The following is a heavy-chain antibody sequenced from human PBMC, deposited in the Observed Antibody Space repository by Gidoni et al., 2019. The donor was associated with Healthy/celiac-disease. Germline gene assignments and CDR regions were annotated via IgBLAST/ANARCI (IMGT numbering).Heavy chain of an antibody. CDR2: ISGSGGST. CDR3: EKGPHGMKVYGSGSYAYGMDV. J-gene: IGHJ6*04. V-gene: IGHV3-23*01. D-gene: IGHD3-10*01. CDR1: EFTFLSYA. Sequence: EVQLLESGGGLVQPGGSLRLSCAASEFTFLSYAMSWVLQAPGKGLECVSGISGSGGSTYYADSVKGRFTISRDNSKNTMYLQMNSLRAEDTAVYYCEKGPHGMKVYGSGSYAYGMDVWGKGTTVTVSS.